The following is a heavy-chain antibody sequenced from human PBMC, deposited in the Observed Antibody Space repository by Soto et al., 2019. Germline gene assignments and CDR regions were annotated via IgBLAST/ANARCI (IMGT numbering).Heavy chain of an antibody. CDR3: ARDGGFGELKY. J-gene: IGHJ4*02. CDR2: IIPVFGTT. V-gene: IGHV1-69*18. D-gene: IGHD3-10*01. Sequence: QVQLVQSGAELKKPGSSVKVSCKASGDTFSGYPINWVRQAPGEGLEWMGRIIPVFGTTNDAQRFEGRVTFTADESTNPAYMALRGLLSEDTAVYYCARDGGFGELKYWGPGTLVTGSS. CDR1: GDTFSGYP.